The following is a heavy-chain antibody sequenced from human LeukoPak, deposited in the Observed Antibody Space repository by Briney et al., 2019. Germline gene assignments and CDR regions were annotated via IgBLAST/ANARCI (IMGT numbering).Heavy chain of an antibody. CDR1: GYTFTGYY. J-gene: IGHJ3*02. V-gene: IGHV1-2*02. D-gene: IGHD3-22*01. CDR3: ARNLHYYDSSGDAFDI. Sequence: ASVKVSCKASGYTFTGYYMHWVRQAPGQGLEWMAWINPNSGGTNYAQKFQGRVTMTRDTSISTAYMELSRLRSDDTAVYYCARNLHYYDSSGDAFDIWGQGTMVTVSS. CDR2: INPNSGGT.